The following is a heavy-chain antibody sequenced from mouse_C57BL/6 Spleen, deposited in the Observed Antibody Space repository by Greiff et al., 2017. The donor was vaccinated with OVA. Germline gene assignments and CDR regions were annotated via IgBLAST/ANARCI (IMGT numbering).Heavy chain of an antibody. CDR3: ARPGAWYFDV. Sequence: QVQLQQSGPELVKPGASVKISCKASGYAFSSSWMNWVKQRPGTGLEWIGRIYPGDGDTNYNGKFKGKATLTADKSSSTAYMQLSSLTSEDSAVYFCARPGAWYFDVWGTGTTVTVSS. D-gene: IGHD3-1*01. V-gene: IGHV1-82*01. J-gene: IGHJ1*03. CDR1: GYAFSSSW. CDR2: IYPGDGDT.